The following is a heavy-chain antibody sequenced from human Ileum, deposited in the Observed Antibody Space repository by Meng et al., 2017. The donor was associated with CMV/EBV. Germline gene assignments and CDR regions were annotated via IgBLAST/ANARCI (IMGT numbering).Heavy chain of an antibody. V-gene: IGHV1-8*02. D-gene: IGHD1-14*01. CDR2: TNPRSGNT. CDR3: ARNGIFFDY. CDR1: RYNFTSYD. J-gene: IGHJ4*02. Sequence: KLYCKASRYNFTSYDINWVRQAAGQGLEWMGWTNPRSGNTGSAQKFQGRLTMTMNTSIGTAYMELSSLRSEDTAVYYCARNGIFFDYWGQGALVTVSS.